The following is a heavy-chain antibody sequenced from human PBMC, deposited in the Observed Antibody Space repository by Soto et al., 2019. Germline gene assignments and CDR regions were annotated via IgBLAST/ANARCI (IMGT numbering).Heavy chain of an antibody. Sequence: GGSLRLSCAASGFTFSSYAEHWVRQAPGKGLEWVAVISYDGSNKYYADSVKGRFTISRDNSKHTLYLQMNSLRAEDTAVYYCARGVDGDEYFQHWGQGTLVTVSS. D-gene: IGHD4-17*01. CDR2: ISYDGSNK. CDR1: GFTFSSYA. V-gene: IGHV3-30*04. J-gene: IGHJ1*01. CDR3: ARGVDGDEYFQH.